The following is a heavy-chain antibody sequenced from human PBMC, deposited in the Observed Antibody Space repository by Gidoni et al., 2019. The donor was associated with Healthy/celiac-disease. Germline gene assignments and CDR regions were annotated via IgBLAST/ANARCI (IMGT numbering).Heavy chain of an antibody. CDR1: GFTFSSYG. J-gene: IGHJ6*02. D-gene: IGHD3-3*01. CDR3: AKGLYYDFWSGYPYYYYGMDV. V-gene: IGHV3-30*18. CDR2: ISYDGSNK. Sequence: QVQLVESGGGVVQPGRSLRLSCAASGFTFSSYGMHWVRQAPGKGLEWVAVISYDGSNKYYADSVKGRFTISRDNSKNTLYLQMNSLRAEDTAVYYCAKGLYYDFWSGYPYYYYGMDVWGQGTTVTVSS.